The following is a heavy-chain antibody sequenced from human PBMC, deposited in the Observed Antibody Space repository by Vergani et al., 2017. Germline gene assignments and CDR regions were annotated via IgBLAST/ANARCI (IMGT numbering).Heavy chain of an antibody. J-gene: IGHJ4*02. V-gene: IGHV3-23*01. CDR2: ISGSGGST. CDR1: GFTFSSYA. Sequence: EVQLLESGGGLVQPGGSLRLSCAASGFTFSSYAMSWVRPAPGKGLEWVSAISGSGGSTYYADSVKGRFTSSRDNSKNTLYLQMNSLRAEDTAVYYCAKGGRGGKLVPDADWGQGTLVTVSS. CDR3: AKGGRGGKLVPDAD. D-gene: IGHD6-6*01.